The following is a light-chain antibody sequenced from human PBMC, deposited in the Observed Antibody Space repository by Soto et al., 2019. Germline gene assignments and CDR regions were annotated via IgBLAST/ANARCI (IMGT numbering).Light chain of an antibody. J-gene: IGKJ4*01. Sequence: EIVMTQSPATLSVSPGERATLSCRASQSVSSNLAWYQQKPGQAPRLLIYGASTRATGIPARFSGSGSGTEFTLIISSLQSEDFAGYYCQQYNSWPPLTFGGGTKVEIK. CDR1: QSVSSN. CDR2: GAS. CDR3: QQYNSWPPLT. V-gene: IGKV3-15*01.